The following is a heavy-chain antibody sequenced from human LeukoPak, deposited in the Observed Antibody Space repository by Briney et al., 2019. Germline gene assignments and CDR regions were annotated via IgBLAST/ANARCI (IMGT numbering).Heavy chain of an antibody. CDR3: ASILDSSGYYSPWEVDY. V-gene: IGHV1-2*06. Sequence: ASVKVSCKASGYTLTGYYMHWVRQAPGQGLEWMGRINPNSGGTNYAQKFQGRVTMTRDTSISTAYMKLSRLRSDDTAVYYCASILDSSGYYSPWEVDYWGQGTLVTVSS. CDR1: GYTLTGYY. J-gene: IGHJ4*02. D-gene: IGHD3-22*01. CDR2: INPNSGGT.